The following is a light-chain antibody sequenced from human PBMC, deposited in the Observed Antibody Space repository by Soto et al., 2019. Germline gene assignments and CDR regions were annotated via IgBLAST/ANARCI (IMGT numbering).Light chain of an antibody. Sequence: EIVLTQSPDTLSLSPGERATISCRASQSVSSSYLAWYQQKPGQAPRLLIYGASSRATGIPDRFSGSGSGTDFTLPISRLEPEDFAVYYCQQYGSSPYTFGQGTKLEIK. CDR3: QQYGSSPYT. CDR2: GAS. CDR1: QSVSSSY. J-gene: IGKJ2*01. V-gene: IGKV3-20*01.